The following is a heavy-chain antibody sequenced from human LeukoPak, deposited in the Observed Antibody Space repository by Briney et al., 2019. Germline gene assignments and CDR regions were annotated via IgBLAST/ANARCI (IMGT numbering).Heavy chain of an antibody. J-gene: IGHJ6*03. CDR1: GGTFSSYA. CDR2: IIPIFGTA. Sequence: SVKVSCKASGGTFSSYAISWVRQAPGQGLEWMGGIIPIFGTANYAQKFQGRVTITTGESTSTAYMELSSLRSEDTAVYYCARANYYDSSGYYYYYMDVWGKGTTVTVSS. V-gene: IGHV1-69*05. CDR3: ARANYYDSSGYYYYYMDV. D-gene: IGHD3-22*01.